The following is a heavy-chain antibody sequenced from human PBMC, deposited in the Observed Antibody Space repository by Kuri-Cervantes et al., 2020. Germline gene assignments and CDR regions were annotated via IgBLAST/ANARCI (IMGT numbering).Heavy chain of an antibody. CDR1: GGSISSSSYY. J-gene: IGHJ6*02. V-gene: IGHV4-39*07. Sequence: SETLSLTCTVSGGSISSSSYYWGWIRQPPGKGLEWIGSIYYSGSTNYNPSLKSRVTISVDKSKNQFSLKLSSVTAADTAVYYCARVPVTGTTLSYYGMDVWGQGTTVTVSS. D-gene: IGHD1-20*01. CDR2: IYYSGST. CDR3: ARVPVTGTTLSYYGMDV.